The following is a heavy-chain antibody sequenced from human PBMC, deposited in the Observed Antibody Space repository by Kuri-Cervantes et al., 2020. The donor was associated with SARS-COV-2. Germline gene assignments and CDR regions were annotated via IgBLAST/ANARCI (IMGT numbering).Heavy chain of an antibody. CDR3: ARGRYYDSSGYD. J-gene: IGHJ4*02. CDR1: GFTFSSYA. D-gene: IGHD3-22*01. V-gene: IGHV3-23*01. Sequence: GGSLRLSCAASGFTFSSYAMSWVRQAPGKGLEWVSAISGSGGSTYYADSVKGRFTISRDNSKNTLYLQMNSLRAEDTAVYYCARGRYYDSSGYDWGQGTLVTVSS. CDR2: ISGSGGST.